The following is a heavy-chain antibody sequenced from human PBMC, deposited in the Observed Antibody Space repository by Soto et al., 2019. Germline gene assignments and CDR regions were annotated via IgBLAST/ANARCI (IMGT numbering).Heavy chain of an antibody. V-gene: IGHV4-39*01. CDR2: VYYSGST. J-gene: IGHJ5*02. Sequence: QLQLQESGPGLVKPSETLSLTCSVSGGSISRSSYFWGWIRQPPGKGLEWIGSVYYSGSTYYNPTPKRRVSVSVDTSKTQFSLKLSSVTAADTAVYYCARHPSDFWFDPWGQGTLVTVSS. D-gene: IGHD2-21*02. CDR3: ARHPSDFWFDP. CDR1: GGSISRSSYF.